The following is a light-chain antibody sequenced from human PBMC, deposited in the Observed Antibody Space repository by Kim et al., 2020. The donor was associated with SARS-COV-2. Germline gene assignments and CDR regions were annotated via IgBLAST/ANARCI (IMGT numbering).Light chain of an antibody. Sequence: GKTASISCGGNNIGSKSVHWYQQRPGQAPILVIFDDGDRPSGIPERFSGSSSGDTATLTISRVEAGDKADYYCQVWDSGSDHYVFGTGTKVTVL. J-gene: IGLJ1*01. CDR3: QVWDSGSDHYV. CDR2: DDG. CDR1: NIGSKS. V-gene: IGLV3-21*03.